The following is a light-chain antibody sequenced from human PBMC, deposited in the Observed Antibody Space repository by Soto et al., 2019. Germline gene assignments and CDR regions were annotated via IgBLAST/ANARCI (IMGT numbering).Light chain of an antibody. V-gene: IGLV4-69*01. CDR1: SGPSSYA. CDR3: QTWGTGIVV. CDR2: VNSDGSH. Sequence: QPVLTQSPSASASLGASVKLTCTLTSGPSSYAIAWHQQQPEKGPRYLMKVNSDGSHSKGDGIPDRFSGSSSGSERYLTISSLQSEDEADYYCQTWGTGIVVFGGGTKVTVL. J-gene: IGLJ2*01.